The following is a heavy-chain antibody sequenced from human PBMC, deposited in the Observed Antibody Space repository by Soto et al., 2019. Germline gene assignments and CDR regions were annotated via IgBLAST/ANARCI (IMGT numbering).Heavy chain of an antibody. V-gene: IGHV3-21*01. CDR1: GFTFISYS. D-gene: IGHD2-8*01. Sequence: PGGSLRLSCAASGFTFISYSMNWVRQAPGKGLEWVSSISSSSSYIYYADSVKGRFTISRDNAKNSLYLQMNSLRAEDTAVYYCARDLSYCTNGVCWGHDAFDIWGQGTMVTVSS. J-gene: IGHJ3*02. CDR2: ISSSSSYI. CDR3: ARDLSYCTNGVCWGHDAFDI.